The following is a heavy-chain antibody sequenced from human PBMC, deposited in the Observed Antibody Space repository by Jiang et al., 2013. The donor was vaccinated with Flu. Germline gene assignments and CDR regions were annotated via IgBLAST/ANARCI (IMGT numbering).Heavy chain of an antibody. CDR1: GYTLTELS. V-gene: IGHV1-24*01. D-gene: IGHD4-23*01. CDR2: FDPEDGET. Sequence: GAEVKKPGASVKVSCKVSGYTLTELSMHWVRQAPGKGLEWMGGFDPEDGETIYAQKFQGRVTMTRDTSTSTVYMELSSLRSEDTAVYYCARGHYGGNGNYWGQGTLVTVSS. CDR3: ARGHYGGNGNY. J-gene: IGHJ4*02.